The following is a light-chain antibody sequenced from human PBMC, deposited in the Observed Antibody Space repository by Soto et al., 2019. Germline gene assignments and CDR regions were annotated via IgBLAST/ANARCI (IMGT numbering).Light chain of an antibody. CDR3: QLRSNWPPWT. J-gene: IGKJ1*01. CDR1: QSVSSY. V-gene: IGKV3-11*01. Sequence: ESVFHPSPATLSFSPGASATLSCRASQSVSSYLAWYQQKPGQAPRLLIYDASNRATGIPARFSGSWSGTDFTLTISSLEPEDFAVYYCQLRSNWPPWTFGQGTKVDIK. CDR2: DAS.